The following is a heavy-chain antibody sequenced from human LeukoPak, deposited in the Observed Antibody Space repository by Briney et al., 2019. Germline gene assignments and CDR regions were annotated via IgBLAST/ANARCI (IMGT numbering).Heavy chain of an antibody. D-gene: IGHD3-10*01. V-gene: IGHV4-34*01. CDR1: GGSFSGYY. CDR3: AKSLYYYGSGSPPFDY. J-gene: IGHJ4*02. Sequence: SETLSLTCAVYGGSFSGYYWSWIRQPPGKGLEWIGEINHSGSTNYNPSLKSRVTISVDTSKNQFSLKLSSVTAADTAVYYCAKSLYYYGSGSPPFDYWGQGTLVTVSS. CDR2: INHSGST.